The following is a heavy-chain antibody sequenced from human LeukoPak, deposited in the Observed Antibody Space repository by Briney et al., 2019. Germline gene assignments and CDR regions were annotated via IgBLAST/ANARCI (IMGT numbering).Heavy chain of an antibody. CDR1: GDSVSSNNAA. V-gene: IGHV6-1*01. CDR2: TYYRSKWYN. Sequence: SQTLSLTCAISGDSVSSNNAAWNWIRQSPSRGLEWLGRTYYRSKWYNDYGVSVSSRITISPDTSKNQFSLQLKSVTPEDAAVYYCGRGSVVAGTDCCFDPWGQGTLVTVSS. D-gene: IGHD6-19*01. J-gene: IGHJ5*02. CDR3: GRGSVVAGTDCCFDP.